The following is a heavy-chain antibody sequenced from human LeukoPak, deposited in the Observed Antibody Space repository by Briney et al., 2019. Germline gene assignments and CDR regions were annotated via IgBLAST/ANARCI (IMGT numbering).Heavy chain of an antibody. CDR3: ARAFDSSGYYYYYYGMDV. CDR1: GFTFTTYA. D-gene: IGHD3-22*01. CDR2: ISTDGYGT. Sequence: GGSLRLSCVASGFTFTTYAMHWVRQAPGKGLEYVSAISTDGYGTYYGNSVKGRFTISRDNSKNTLYLQMNSLRAEDTAVYYCARAFDSSGYYYYYYGMDVWGQGTTVTVSS. J-gene: IGHJ6*02. V-gene: IGHV3-64*01.